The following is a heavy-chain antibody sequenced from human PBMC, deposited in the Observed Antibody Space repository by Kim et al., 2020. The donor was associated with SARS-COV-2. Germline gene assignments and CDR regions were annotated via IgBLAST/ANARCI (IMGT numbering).Heavy chain of an antibody. Sequence: SVKVSCKASGGTFSSYAISWVRQAPGQGLEWMGRIIPILGIANYAQKFQGRVTITADKSTSTAYMELSSLRSEDTAVYYCARDPGDSPRLRGVDYWGQGTLVTVSS. CDR2: IIPILGIA. CDR1: GGTFSSYA. J-gene: IGHJ4*02. D-gene: IGHD4-17*01. V-gene: IGHV1-69*04. CDR3: ARDPGDSPRLRGVDY.